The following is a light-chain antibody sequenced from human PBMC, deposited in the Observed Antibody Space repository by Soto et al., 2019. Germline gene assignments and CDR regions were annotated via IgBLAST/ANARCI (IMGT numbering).Light chain of an antibody. Sequence: EIVMTQSPATLSVSPGERATLSCRASQSVSSNLAWYQQKPGQAPSLLIYGASTRATGIPARFSGSGSGTEFTLTISSLQYEDFAVYYCQQYNNWPRTFGPGTKVDIK. CDR1: QSVSSN. J-gene: IGKJ3*01. CDR2: GAS. CDR3: QQYNNWPRT. V-gene: IGKV3-15*01.